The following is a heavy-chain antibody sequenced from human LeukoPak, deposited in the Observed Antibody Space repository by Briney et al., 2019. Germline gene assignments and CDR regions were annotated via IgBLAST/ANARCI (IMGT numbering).Heavy chain of an antibody. V-gene: IGHV4-39*01. D-gene: IGHD5-12*01. J-gene: IGHJ5*01. CDR3: VRHDGRGGATMGAFDS. CDR1: AGSFISSSHH. CDR2: VYYGRTT. Sequence: SETLSLTCTVSAGSFISSSHHWGWIRQSPRKGLEWIGSVYYGRTTYYNPSLDGRVTVSLDTSANQFSLQLNSVTAADTAVYYCVRHDGRGGATMGAFDSWGQGSLVTVSS.